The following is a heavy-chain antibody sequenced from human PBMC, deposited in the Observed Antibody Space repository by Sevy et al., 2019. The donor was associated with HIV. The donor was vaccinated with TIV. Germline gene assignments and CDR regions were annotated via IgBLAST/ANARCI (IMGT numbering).Heavy chain of an antibody. J-gene: IGHJ4*02. Sequence: GGSLRLSCAASGFTFSSYGMHWVRQAPGKGLEWVAVISYDGSNKYYADSVKGRFTISRDNSKNTLYLQMNSLRAEDTAVYYCAKERGIMITFGYIYYFDYWGQGTLVTVS. CDR3: AKERGIMITFGYIYYFDY. V-gene: IGHV3-30*18. D-gene: IGHD3-16*01. CDR1: GFTFSSYG. CDR2: ISYDGSNK.